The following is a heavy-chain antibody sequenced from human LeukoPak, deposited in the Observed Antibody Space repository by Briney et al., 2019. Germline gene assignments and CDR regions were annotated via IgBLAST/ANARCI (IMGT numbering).Heavy chain of an antibody. Sequence: GGSPRLFCAASAFTFSSYGMHWVRQAPGKGQEWVAIIWYDGGNIDYTDSVKGRFTISRDNSKNTLYLQMNSLRAEDTAVYYCAREEHKNWKIDYWGQGTLVTVSS. CDR3: AREEHKNWKIDY. J-gene: IGHJ4*02. D-gene: IGHD1-1*01. CDR2: IWYDGGNI. V-gene: IGHV3-33*01. CDR1: AFTFSSYG.